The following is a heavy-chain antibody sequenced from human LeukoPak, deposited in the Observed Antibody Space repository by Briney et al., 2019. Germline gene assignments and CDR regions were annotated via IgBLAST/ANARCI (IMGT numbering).Heavy chain of an antibody. CDR3: ARDLRDIVVVVAAMGPYYFDY. J-gene: IGHJ4*02. D-gene: IGHD2-15*01. Sequence: GASVKVSCKASGYSFTSYYMHWVRQAPGQGLEWMGWISAYNGNTNYAQKLQGRVTMTTGTSTSTAYMELRSLRSDDTAVYYCARDLRDIVVVVAAMGPYYFDYWGQGTLVTVPS. V-gene: IGHV1-18*04. CDR2: ISAYNGNT. CDR1: GYSFTSYY.